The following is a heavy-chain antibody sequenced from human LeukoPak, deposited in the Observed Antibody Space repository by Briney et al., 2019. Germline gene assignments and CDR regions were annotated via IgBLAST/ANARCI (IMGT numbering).Heavy chain of an antibody. CDR2: ISYDGSNK. CDR3: ARHVYYDSSRHYYRD. J-gene: IGHJ4*02. Sequence: GGSLRLSCAASGFTFSSYAMHWVRQAPGKGLEWVAVISYDGSNKYYADSVKGRFTISRDNSKNTLYLQMNSLRAEDTAVDYCARHVYYDSSRHYYRDWGQGPLVTVSS. CDR1: GFTFSSYA. V-gene: IGHV3-30-3*01. D-gene: IGHD3-22*01.